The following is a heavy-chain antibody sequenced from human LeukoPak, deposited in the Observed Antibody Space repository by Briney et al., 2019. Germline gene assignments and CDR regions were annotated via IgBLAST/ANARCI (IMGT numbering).Heavy chain of an antibody. D-gene: IGHD2-2*01. Sequence: GGSLRLSCAASGFTFSSYAMHWVRQAPGKGLEWVAVISYDGSNKYYADSVKGRFTISRDNSKNTLYLQMNSLRAEDTAVYYCARGVLLEYCSSTSCEFFDYWGQGTLVTVSP. CDR3: ARGVLLEYCSSTSCEFFDY. CDR2: ISYDGSNK. CDR1: GFTFSSYA. V-gene: IGHV3-30*04. J-gene: IGHJ4*02.